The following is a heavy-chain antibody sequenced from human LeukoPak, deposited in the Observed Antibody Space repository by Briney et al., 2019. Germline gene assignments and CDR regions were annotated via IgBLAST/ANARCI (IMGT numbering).Heavy chain of an antibody. CDR3: VRYGSGRGYDYYYYAMDV. CDR1: GGSISSSSYY. Sequence: PSETLSLTCTVSGGSISSSSYYWGWIRQPPGKGLEWIGSIYYSGNTYYHPSLKSRVTISVDTSKNQFSLKLNSVTAADTAVYYCVRYGSGRGYDYYYYAMDVWGQGTTVTVSS. V-gene: IGHV4-39*07. J-gene: IGHJ6*02. D-gene: IGHD3-10*01. CDR2: IYYSGNT.